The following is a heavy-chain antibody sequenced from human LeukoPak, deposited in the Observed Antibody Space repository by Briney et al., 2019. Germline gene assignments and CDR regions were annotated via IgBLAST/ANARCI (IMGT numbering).Heavy chain of an antibody. CDR2: IYCSGST. D-gene: IGHD3-22*01. CDR1: GGSISSSSYY. Sequence: NSSETLSLTCTVSGGSISSSSYYWGWIRQPPGKGLEWIGSIYCSGSTYYNPSLKSRVTISVDTSKNQFSLKLSSVTAADTAVYYCARHDVIVAVIGLWGQGTLVTVSS. V-gene: IGHV4-39*01. CDR3: ARHDVIVAVIGL. J-gene: IGHJ4*02.